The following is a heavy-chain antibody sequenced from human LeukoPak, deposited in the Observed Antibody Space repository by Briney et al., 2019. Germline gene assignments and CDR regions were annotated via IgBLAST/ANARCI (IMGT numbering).Heavy chain of an antibody. CDR1: GESFSGYF. J-gene: IGHJ4*02. Sequence: SETLSLTCAVYGESFSGYFWSWIRQPPGKGLEWIGEINHSGYTNYNPSLKSRVTISVGTSKNQFSLKLSSVTAADTAVYYCARELYGSGSYYDYWGQGTLVTVSS. CDR3: ARELYGSGSYYDY. CDR2: INHSGYT. D-gene: IGHD3-10*01. V-gene: IGHV4-34*01.